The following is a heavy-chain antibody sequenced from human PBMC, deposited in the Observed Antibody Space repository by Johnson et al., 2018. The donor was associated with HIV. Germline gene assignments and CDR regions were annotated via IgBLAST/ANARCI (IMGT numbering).Heavy chain of an antibody. CDR1: GFSFSSYA. Sequence: VKLVESGGGLVQPGGSLRLSCAASGFSFSSYAMSWVRQAPGKGLEWVSGLSGRGGSSYYADSVKGRFTISRDNSKNTLYLQMNSLRVEDTAVYYCAKCIWGSSLIDAFDVWGQGTMVTVSS. V-gene: IGHV3-23*04. CDR2: LSGRGGSS. J-gene: IGHJ3*01. CDR3: AKCIWGSSLIDAFDV. D-gene: IGHD6-13*01.